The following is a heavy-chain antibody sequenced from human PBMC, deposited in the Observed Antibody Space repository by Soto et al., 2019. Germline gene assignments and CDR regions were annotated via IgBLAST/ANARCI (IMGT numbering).Heavy chain of an antibody. CDR3: AKDLESGFSYGPFDY. CDR1: GFTFSNYA. J-gene: IGHJ4*02. D-gene: IGHD5-18*01. Sequence: GGSLRLSCAASGFTFSNYAMSWVRQAPGKGLEWVSVMSGSVGTTYYADSVKGRFTISRDNSKNTLHLQMNSLRAEDTAVYYCAKDLESGFSYGPFDYWGQGTLVTVSS. V-gene: IGHV3-23*01. CDR2: MSGSVGTT.